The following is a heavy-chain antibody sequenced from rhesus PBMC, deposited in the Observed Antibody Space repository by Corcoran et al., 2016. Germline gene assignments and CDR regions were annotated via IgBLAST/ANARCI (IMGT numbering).Heavy chain of an antibody. CDR2: LAGDSGTT. V-gene: IGHV4-80*01. CDR3: ARAAGGADGPFFDP. Sequence: QVRLQESGPGLVRPSETLSLTCAVSGDGFSSHWWSGVRQPPGRGLEWIGELAGDSGTTKYSPSRKSRVTISKDASKKQLFLRLSSLTAADTAVYSCARAAGGADGPFFDPWGQGVLVTVSS. J-gene: IGHJ4*01. CDR1: GDGFSSHW.